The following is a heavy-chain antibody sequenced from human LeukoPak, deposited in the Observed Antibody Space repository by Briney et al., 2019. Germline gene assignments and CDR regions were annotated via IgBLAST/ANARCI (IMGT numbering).Heavy chain of an antibody. CDR1: GGSISSYY. J-gene: IGHJ6*03. V-gene: IGHV4-59*12. CDR2: IYYSGST. Sequence: SETLSLTCTVSGGSISSYYWSWIRQPPGKGLEWIGYIYYSGSTNYNPSLKSRVTISVDTSKNQFSLKLSSVTAADTAVHYCARLSVIVGAALEYYYYYMDVWGQGTTVTVSS. CDR3: ARLSVIVGAALEYYYYYMDV. D-gene: IGHD1-26*01.